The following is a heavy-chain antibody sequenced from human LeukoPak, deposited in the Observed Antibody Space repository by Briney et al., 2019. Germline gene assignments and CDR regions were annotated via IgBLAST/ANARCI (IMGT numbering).Heavy chain of an antibody. V-gene: IGHV3-30*03. J-gene: IGHJ4*02. Sequence: GRSLRLSCAASGFSFSTYVMHWVRQAPGKGLEWMAVISHDGRDKYYGDSVKGRLTISRDNSKNTVYLEMNSLRPEDMALYYCARAQPPSSIAAAYPDYWGQGTLVTVSS. CDR3: ARAQPPSSIAAAYPDY. CDR2: ISHDGRDK. CDR1: GFSFSTYV. D-gene: IGHD6-13*01.